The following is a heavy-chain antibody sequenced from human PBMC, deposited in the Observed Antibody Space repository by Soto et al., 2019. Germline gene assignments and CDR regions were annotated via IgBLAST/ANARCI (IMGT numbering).Heavy chain of an antibody. CDR3: ASAPNGSYWHYFDY. CDR2: IWYDGSNK. CDR1: GFTFSSYG. D-gene: IGHD1-26*01. J-gene: IGHJ4*02. V-gene: IGHV3-33*01. Sequence: QVQLVESGGGVVQPGRSLRLSCAASGFTFSSYGMHWVRQAPGKGLEWVAVIWYDGSNKYYADSVKGRFTISRDNSKNTLYLQMNSLRAEDTAVYYCASAPNGSYWHYFDYWGQGTLVTVSS.